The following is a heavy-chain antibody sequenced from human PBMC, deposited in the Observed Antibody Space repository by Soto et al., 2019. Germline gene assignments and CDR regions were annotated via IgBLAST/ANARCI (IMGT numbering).Heavy chain of an antibody. D-gene: IGHD3-22*01. J-gene: IGHJ6*02. V-gene: IGHV1-69*13. CDR3: ARPLRDRNYYYGMAV. CDR2: TIPMFGTP. Sequence: VASLKVSCKASGGTFSKYAFSWVRQAPGQGLEWLGGTIPMFGTPNYAQKFQGRVAISADESTATVYMELSSLRSEDTAVYFCARPLRDRNYYYGMAVWGQGTTVTVSS. CDR1: GGTFSKYA.